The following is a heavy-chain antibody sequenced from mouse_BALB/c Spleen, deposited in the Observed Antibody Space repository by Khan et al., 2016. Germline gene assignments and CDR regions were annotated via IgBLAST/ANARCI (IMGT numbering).Heavy chain of an antibody. V-gene: IGHV5-17*02. J-gene: IGHJ2*01. CDR2: IRGGSSTI. CDR3: ARYYYGSGFDY. D-gene: IGHD1-1*01. Sequence: EVELVESGGGLVQPGGSRKLSCAASGFTFSNFGMHWVRQAPEKGLEWVAYIRGGSSTIYYADTLTGRFTISRDNPKSTLFLQMTSLRSEDTAMYYCARYYYGSGFDYWGQGTTLTVSS. CDR1: GFTFSNFG.